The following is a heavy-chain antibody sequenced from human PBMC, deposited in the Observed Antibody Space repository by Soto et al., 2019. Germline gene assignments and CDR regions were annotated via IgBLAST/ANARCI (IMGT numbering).Heavy chain of an antibody. CDR3: ARRIPYYYYGMDV. V-gene: IGHV4-61*01. CDR1: GGSVSSGSYY. J-gene: IGHJ6*02. Sequence: QVQLQESGPGLVKPSETLSLTCTVSGGSVSSGSYYWSWIRQPPGKGLEWIGYIYYSGSTNYNPSLKSRVTISVDTSKNQFSLKLSSVTAADTAVYYWARRIPYYYYGMDVWGQGTTVTVSS. CDR2: IYYSGST.